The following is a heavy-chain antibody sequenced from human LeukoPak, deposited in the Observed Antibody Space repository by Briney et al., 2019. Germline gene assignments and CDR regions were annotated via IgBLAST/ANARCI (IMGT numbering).Heavy chain of an antibody. Sequence: DSVKVSCKASGYTFTGYYMHWVRQAPGQGLEWMGWINPNSGGTNYAQKFQGWVTMTRDTSISTAYMELSRLRSDDTAVYYCARASIIVPAAILVPGNYGMDVWGQGTTVTVSS. CDR1: GYTFTGYY. D-gene: IGHD2-2*01. V-gene: IGHV1-2*04. CDR2: INPNSGGT. CDR3: ARASIIVPAAILVPGNYGMDV. J-gene: IGHJ6*02.